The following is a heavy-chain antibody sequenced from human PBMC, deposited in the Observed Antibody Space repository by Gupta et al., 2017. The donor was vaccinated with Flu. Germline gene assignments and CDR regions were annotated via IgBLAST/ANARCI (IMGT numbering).Heavy chain of an antibody. CDR2: ISQMGAT. J-gene: IGHJ4*02. Sequence: GFAFNSYEVGWGRQAPGRGLEWIEFISQMGATYYTAPVRARFSFSSDTANKELYLTTSSLGDEDTANADYARGHWDNWGQGTPVTVSS. CDR3: ARGHWDN. V-gene: IGHV3-48*03. CDR1: GFAFNSYE.